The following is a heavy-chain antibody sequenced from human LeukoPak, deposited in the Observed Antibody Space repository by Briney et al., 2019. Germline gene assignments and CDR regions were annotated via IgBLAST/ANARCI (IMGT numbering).Heavy chain of an antibody. CDR1: GFTFSSYA. D-gene: IGHD3-16*02. CDR3: AKSSNHYRPFDD. Sequence: GGSLRLSCAASGFTFSSYAMSWVRQAPGKGLEWVSGISGSGFTTYYAGSVKGRFTISRGNSKNTLYVQMNSLRAEDTAVYYCAKSSNHYRPFDDWGQGTLVTVSS. V-gene: IGHV3-23*01. J-gene: IGHJ4*02. CDR2: ISGSGFTT.